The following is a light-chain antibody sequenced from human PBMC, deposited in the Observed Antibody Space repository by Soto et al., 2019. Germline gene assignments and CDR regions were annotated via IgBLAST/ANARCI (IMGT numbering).Light chain of an antibody. CDR1: QGISNF. CDR3: QKYSSAPFT. CDR2: GAS. V-gene: IGKV1-27*01. J-gene: IGKJ3*01. Sequence: DIQMTQSPSSLSASVGDRVTVTCRASQGISNFLAWYQQKPGKVPKVLIYGASTLQSGVASRFSGSGFGTEFTLTISSLQPEDVATYYCQKYSSAPFTFGPGTKVDIK.